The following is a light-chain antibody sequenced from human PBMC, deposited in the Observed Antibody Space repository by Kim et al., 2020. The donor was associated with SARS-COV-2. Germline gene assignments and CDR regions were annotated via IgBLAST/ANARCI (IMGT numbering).Light chain of an antibody. V-gene: IGLV2-11*01. J-gene: IGLJ3*02. CDR1: STDVGGCNY. CDR2: GVN. Sequence: QSALTQPRSVSGSPGQSVTISCTGTSTDVGGCNYVFWYQQHPGKAPKVIIYGVNKRPSGVPDRFSGSKSANTASHTASLTISGLRAEDEADYYCCPYAGANTWVFGGGTQLTVL. CDR3: CPYAGANTWV.